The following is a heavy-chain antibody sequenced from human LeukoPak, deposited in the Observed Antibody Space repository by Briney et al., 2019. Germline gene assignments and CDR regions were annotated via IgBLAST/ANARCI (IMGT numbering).Heavy chain of an antibody. V-gene: IGHV3-23*01. CDR1: GFIFRNYA. CDR2: ISGNDDST. Sequence: PGGSLRLSCAASGFIFRNYAMSWVRQGPGQGPEWVTAISGNDDSTYYADSEKGRFTISRDNSRNTLYLQMNSLRAEDTAIYYCAKGGSGVPRALASWGQGTLVTVSS. D-gene: IGHD2-15*01. J-gene: IGHJ4*02. CDR3: AKGGSGVPRALAS.